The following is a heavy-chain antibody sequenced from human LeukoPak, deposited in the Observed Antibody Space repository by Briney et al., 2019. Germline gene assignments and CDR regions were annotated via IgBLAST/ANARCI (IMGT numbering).Heavy chain of an antibody. J-gene: IGHJ3*02. CDR3: ARDVRFYSGSGSYQHAFDI. D-gene: IGHD3-10*01. CDR1: GGSISSGGYY. CDR2: IYYTGST. Sequence: PSETLSLTCTVSGGSISSGGYYWSWIRQHPGKGLEWIGYIYYTGSTHYNPSLKSRVTISVDTSKNQFSLKLSSVTTADTAVYYCARDVRFYSGSGSYQHAFDIWGQGTMVTVSS. V-gene: IGHV4-61*08.